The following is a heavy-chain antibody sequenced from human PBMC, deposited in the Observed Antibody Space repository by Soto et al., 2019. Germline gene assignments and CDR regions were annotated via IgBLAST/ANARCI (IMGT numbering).Heavy chain of an antibody. CDR2: IYWNDDK. D-gene: IGHD3-3*01. J-gene: IGHJ4*02. Sequence: GPKLVNDTRTVRLKCTFSGFSLSTSGVGVGWIRQPPGKALEWLALIYWNDDKRYSPSLKSRLTITKDTSKNQVVLTMTNMDPVDTATYYFAHIPRSEGFLEWLIFDYWGQGTLVTVSS. CDR1: GFSLSTSGVG. V-gene: IGHV2-5*01. CDR3: AHIPRSEGFLEWLIFDY.